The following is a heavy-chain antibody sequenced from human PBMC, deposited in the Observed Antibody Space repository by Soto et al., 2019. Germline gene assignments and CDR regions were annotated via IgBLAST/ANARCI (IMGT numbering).Heavy chain of an antibody. CDR2: ISTTSTYI. D-gene: IGHD3-22*01. Sequence: GGSLRLSCAAFGFTFSSYPMHWVRQAPGKGLEWVSSISTTSTYIYYADSVKGRFTISRDNAKHSLYLQMNSLRGEDTAVYFCARDRGLGTYYLDNSAYLFDYWGQGTLVTVSS. J-gene: IGHJ4*02. CDR3: ARDRGLGTYYLDNSAYLFDY. CDR1: GFTFSSYP. V-gene: IGHV3-21*01.